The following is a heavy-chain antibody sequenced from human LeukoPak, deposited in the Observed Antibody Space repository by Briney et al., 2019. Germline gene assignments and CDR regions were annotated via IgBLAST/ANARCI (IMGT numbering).Heavy chain of an antibody. Sequence: PGGSLRLSCAASGFTFSSYSMNWVRQAPGKGLEWVSSISSSSSYIYYADSVKGRFTISRDNAKNSLYLQMNSLRAEDTAVYYGARDLSPLEGLVAGHGYWGQGTLVTVSS. D-gene: IGHD6-19*01. CDR3: ARDLSPLEGLVAGHGY. CDR1: GFTFSSYS. CDR2: ISSSSSYI. V-gene: IGHV3-21*01. J-gene: IGHJ4*02.